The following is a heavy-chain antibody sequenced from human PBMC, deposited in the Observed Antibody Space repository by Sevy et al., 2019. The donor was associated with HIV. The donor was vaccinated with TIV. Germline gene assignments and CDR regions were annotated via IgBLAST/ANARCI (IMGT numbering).Heavy chain of an antibody. CDR1: GFTFNTYG. CDR2: ISYDGSNK. J-gene: IGHJ4*02. CDR3: AKETQSLVWRATSYFDY. V-gene: IGHV3-30*18. Sequence: GGSLRLSCAASGFTFNTYGLHWVRQAPGKGLEWVAVISYDGSNKYYADSVKGRFTISRDNAKNTLYLQLNSLRDEDTAVYYCAKETQSLVWRATSYFDYWGQATLVTVSS. D-gene: IGHD1-26*01.